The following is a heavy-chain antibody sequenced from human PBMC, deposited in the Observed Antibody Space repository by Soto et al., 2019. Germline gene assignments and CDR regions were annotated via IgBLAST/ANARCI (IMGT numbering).Heavy chain of an antibody. V-gene: IGHV1-69*13. J-gene: IGHJ6*02. CDR3: ARSICSGGSCYLSYYYYGMDV. Sequence: ASVKVSCKASGGTFSSYAISWVRQAPGQGLEWMGGIIPIFGTANYAQKFQGRVTITADESTSTDYMELSSLRSEDTAVYYCARSICSGGSCYLSYYYYGMDVWGQGTTVTVSS. CDR1: GGTFSSYA. CDR2: IIPIFGTA. D-gene: IGHD2-15*01.